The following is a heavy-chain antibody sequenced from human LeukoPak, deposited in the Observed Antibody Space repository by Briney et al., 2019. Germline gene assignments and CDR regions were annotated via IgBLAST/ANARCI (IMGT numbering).Heavy chain of an antibody. J-gene: IGHJ6*02. V-gene: IGHV3-74*01. CDR1: GLTFSSHW. CDR3: AKDAGRVYYYYGMDV. D-gene: IGHD1-26*01. CDR2: ITNDGSST. Sequence: GGSLRLSCAASGLTFSSHWMHWVRQAPGKGLVWVSRITNDGSSTTYADSVKGRFTISRDNSKNTLYLQMNSLRAEDTAVYYCAKDAGRVYYYYGMDVWGQGTTVTVSS.